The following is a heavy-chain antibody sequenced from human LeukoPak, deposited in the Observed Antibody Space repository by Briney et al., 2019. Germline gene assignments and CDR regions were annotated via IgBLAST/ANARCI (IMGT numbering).Heavy chain of an antibody. CDR1: GGSISSYY. CDR2: IYYSGST. J-gene: IGHJ3*02. D-gene: IGHD3-22*01. CDR3: ARETGSVVTPFDI. Sequence: SETLSLTCTVSGGSISSYYWSWVRQPPGKGLEWIGYIYYSGSTNYNTSLKSRVTISVDTSKNQISLKLSSVTAADTAVYYCARETGSVVTPFDIWGQGTMVTVSS. V-gene: IGHV4-59*01.